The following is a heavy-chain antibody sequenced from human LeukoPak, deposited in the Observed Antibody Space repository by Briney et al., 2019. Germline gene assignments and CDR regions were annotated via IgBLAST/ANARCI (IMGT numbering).Heavy chain of an antibody. V-gene: IGHV3-48*01. CDR3: AKDADIAAAAYYFDY. CDR2: ISSSSDTI. J-gene: IGHJ4*02. D-gene: IGHD6-13*01. CDR1: GFTFSSYG. Sequence: GGSLRLSCAASGFTFSSYGMNWVRQAPGKGPEWLSYISSSSDTIYYADSVKGRFTISRDNSKNTLYLQMNSLRAEDTAVYYCAKDADIAAAAYYFDYWGQGTLVTVSS.